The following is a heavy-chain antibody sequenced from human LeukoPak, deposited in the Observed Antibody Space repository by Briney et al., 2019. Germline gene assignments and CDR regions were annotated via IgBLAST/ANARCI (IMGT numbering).Heavy chain of an antibody. CDR3: ARVTTYYYDSSGYYNAFDT. V-gene: IGHV3-21*01. CDR2: ISSSSSYI. CDR1: GFTFSSYS. D-gene: IGHD3-22*01. Sequence: GGSLRLSCAASGFTFSSYSMNWVRQAPGKGLEWVSSISSSSSYIYYADSVKGRFTISRDNAKNSLYLQMNSLRAEDTAVYYCARVTTYYYDSSGYYNAFDTWGQGTMVTVSS. J-gene: IGHJ3*02.